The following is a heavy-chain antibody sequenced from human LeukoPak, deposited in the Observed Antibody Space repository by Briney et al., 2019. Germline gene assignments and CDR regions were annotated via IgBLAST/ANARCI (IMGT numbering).Heavy chain of an antibody. Sequence: GESLKISCKGSGYSFTSYWIGWVRQMHGKGLEWMGFIYPADSDTTYSPSLQGQVTISANKSISTAYLQWSSLKASDTAMYYCARREGGSSETWFDPWGQGTLVTVSS. CDR1: GYSFTSYW. CDR3: ARREGGSSETWFDP. CDR2: IYPADSDT. J-gene: IGHJ5*02. V-gene: IGHV5-51*01. D-gene: IGHD6-6*01.